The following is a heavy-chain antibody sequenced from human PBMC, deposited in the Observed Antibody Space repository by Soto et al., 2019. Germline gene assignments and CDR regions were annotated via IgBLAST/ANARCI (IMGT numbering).Heavy chain of an antibody. J-gene: IGHJ4*02. D-gene: IGHD3-3*01. Sequence: GKGLEWVSSISSSSYIYYADSVKGRFTISRDNAKNSLYLQMNSLRAEDTAVYYCVRHPYDFWSGYPYYSAYWGQGTLV. CDR2: ISSSSYI. V-gene: IGHV3-21*01. CDR3: VRHPYDFWSGYPYYSAY.